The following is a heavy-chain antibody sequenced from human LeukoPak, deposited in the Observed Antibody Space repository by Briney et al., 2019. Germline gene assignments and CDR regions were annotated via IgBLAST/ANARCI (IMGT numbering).Heavy chain of an antibody. CDR2: IPGSGGIT. CDR1: SFTFSDSY. D-gene: IGHD3-10*02. CDR3: VKDYYVA. J-gene: IGHJ5*02. Sequence: PGGSLRLSCAASSFTFSDSYMSWIRQAPPKGLDWVSTIPGSGGITYYADSVKGRFTISRDNSKNTVYLQMNSLRAEDTAVYYCVKDYYVAWGQGTLVTVSS. V-gene: IGHV3-23*01.